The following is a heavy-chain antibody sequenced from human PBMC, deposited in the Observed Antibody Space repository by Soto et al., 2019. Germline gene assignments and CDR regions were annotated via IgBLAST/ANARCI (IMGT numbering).Heavy chain of an antibody. D-gene: IGHD1-26*01. CDR2: ISAYNGNT. CDR3: ASHIVGATISAFDY. V-gene: IGHV1-18*01. Sequence: ASVKVSCKASGYTFTSYGISWVRQAPGQGLEWMGWISAYNGNTNYAQKLQGRVTMTTDTSTSTAYMELRSLRSDDTAVYYCASHIVGATISAFDYWGQGTLVTVSS. J-gene: IGHJ4*02. CDR1: GYTFTSYG.